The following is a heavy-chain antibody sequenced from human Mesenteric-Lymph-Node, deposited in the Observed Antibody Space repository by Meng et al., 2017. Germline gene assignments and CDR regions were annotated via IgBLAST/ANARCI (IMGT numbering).Heavy chain of an antibody. V-gene: IGHV3-23*01. Sequence: GESLKISCAASGFTFSDYYMSWIRQAPGKGLEWVSAISGSGGSTYYADSVKGRFTISRDNSKNTLYVQMNSLRAEDTAVYYCARGAISRVRLNWFDPWGQGTLVTVSS. J-gene: IGHJ5*02. CDR3: ARGAISRVRLNWFDP. CDR1: GFTFSDYY. CDR2: ISGSGGST. D-gene: IGHD6-6*01.